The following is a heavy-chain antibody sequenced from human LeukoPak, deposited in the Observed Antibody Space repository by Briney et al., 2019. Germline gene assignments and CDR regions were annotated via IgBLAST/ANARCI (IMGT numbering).Heavy chain of an antibody. V-gene: IGHV3-30*18. J-gene: IGHJ6*02. D-gene: IGHD5-24*01. CDR1: GFTFSIYS. CDR2: VSYDGSNK. CDR3: AKDWRWKQNIYGMNV. Sequence: GGSLRLSCAVSGFTFSIYSMSWVRQAPGKGLEWVAVVSYDGSNKYYTDSVKGRFTISRDNAKNTLYLQMNSLRAEDTAVYYCAKDWRWKQNIYGMNVWGQGTTVTVSS.